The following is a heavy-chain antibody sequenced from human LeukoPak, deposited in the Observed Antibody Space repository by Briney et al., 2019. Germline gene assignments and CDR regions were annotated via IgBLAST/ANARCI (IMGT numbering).Heavy chain of an antibody. CDR2: IHHSGNT. CDR1: AGSISSSY. Sequence: SETLSLTCTVSAGSISSSYWSWIRQSPGKGLEWIGYIHHSGNTNSSPPLKSRVTISVDTPKNQFSLKLNSVTAADTAIYYCVRWQYCGGNCFFSAFDIWGQGKMVTVSS. CDR3: VRWQYCGGNCFFSAFDI. V-gene: IGHV4-59*01. J-gene: IGHJ3*02. D-gene: IGHD2-21*01.